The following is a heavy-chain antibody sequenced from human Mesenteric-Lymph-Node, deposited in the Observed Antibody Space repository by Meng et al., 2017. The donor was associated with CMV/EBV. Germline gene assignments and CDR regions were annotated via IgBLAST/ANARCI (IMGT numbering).Heavy chain of an antibody. CDR2: INHSGST. CDR1: GGSFSGYY. D-gene: IGHD5-24*01. Sequence: GSLRLSCAVYGGSFSGYYWCWIRQPPGKGLEWIGEINHSGSTNYNPSLKSRVTISVDTSKNQFSLKLSSVTAADTAVYYCARGLLRWLQLGFYYWGQGTLVTVSS. J-gene: IGHJ4*02. V-gene: IGHV4-34*01. CDR3: ARGLLRWLQLGFYY.